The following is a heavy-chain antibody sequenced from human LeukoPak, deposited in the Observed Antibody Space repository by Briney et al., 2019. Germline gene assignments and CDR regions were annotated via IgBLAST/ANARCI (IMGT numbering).Heavy chain of an antibody. Sequence: KPSETLSLTCAVSGGSISSSNWWSWIRQPPGKGLEWIGEIYHSGSTYYNPSLKSRVTISVDTSKNQFSLKLSSVTAADTAVYYCARRSGSYWTESTPYYFDYWGQGTLVTVSS. V-gene: IGHV4-4*02. CDR2: IYHSGST. CDR3: ARRSGSYWTESTPYYFDY. D-gene: IGHD3-10*01. J-gene: IGHJ4*02. CDR1: GGSISSSNW.